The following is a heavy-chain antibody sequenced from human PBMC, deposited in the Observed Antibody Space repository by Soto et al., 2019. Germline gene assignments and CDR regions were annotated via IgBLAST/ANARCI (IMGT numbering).Heavy chain of an antibody. D-gene: IGHD6-13*01. CDR3: ARDLGQQLFDY. CDR2: ISAYNGNK. V-gene: IGHV1-18*01. J-gene: IGHJ4*02. CDR1: GYTFTSYG. Sequence: QVQLVQSGAEVKKPGASVKVSCKASGYTFTSYGISWVRQAPGQGVEWMGWISAYNGNKKYAQKLQGRVSMTTDTSTSTAYMELRSLRSDDRAVYYCARDLGQQLFDYGGQVTLVTVSS.